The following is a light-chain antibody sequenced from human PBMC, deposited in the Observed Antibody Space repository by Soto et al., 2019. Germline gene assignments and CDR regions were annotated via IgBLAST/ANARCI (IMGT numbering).Light chain of an antibody. V-gene: IGLV1-44*01. Sequence: QSVLTQPPSAPGTPGQRVTISCSGSNSNIGSNPVHWYQQFPGTAPKVLIYSNYQRPSGVPDRISGSKSGTSASLAISGLQSEDEADYYCAAWDDRLSDLLFGGGTKVTVL. CDR2: SNY. CDR3: AAWDDRLSDLL. J-gene: IGLJ2*01. CDR1: NSNIGSNP.